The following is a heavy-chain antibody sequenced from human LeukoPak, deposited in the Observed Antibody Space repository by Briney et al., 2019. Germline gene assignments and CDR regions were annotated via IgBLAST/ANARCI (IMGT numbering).Heavy chain of an antibody. Sequence: SETLSLTSTVSGGSFSSHYWSWIRQPPGKGLEWIGYICYIGSTNYNPSLKSRVIISVDTSKNQFSLKLSSVTAADTAVYYCARDPTTVTKGLDIWGQGTMVTVSS. CDR1: GGSFSSHY. D-gene: IGHD4-17*01. V-gene: IGHV4-59*11. CDR2: ICYIGST. J-gene: IGHJ3*02. CDR3: ARDPTTVTKGLDI.